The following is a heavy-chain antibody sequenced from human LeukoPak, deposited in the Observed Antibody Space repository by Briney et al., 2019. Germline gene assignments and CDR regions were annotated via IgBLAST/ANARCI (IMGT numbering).Heavy chain of an antibody. CDR2: ISASGGTT. J-gene: IGHJ5*01. V-gene: IGHV3-23*01. Sequence: GGSLRLSCAASGFTFNNYAMSWVRQAPGKGLEWVSAISASGGTTYYADSAKGRFTISRDNSENTLFLQMNSLRAEDTAVYYCAKEPREYCSSTSCPNWFDSWGQGTLITVSS. CDR3: AKEPREYCSSTSCPNWFDS. D-gene: IGHD2-2*01. CDR1: GFTFNNYA.